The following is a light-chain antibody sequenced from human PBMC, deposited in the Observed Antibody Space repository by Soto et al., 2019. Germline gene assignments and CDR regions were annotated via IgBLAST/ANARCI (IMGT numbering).Light chain of an antibody. V-gene: IGKV3-20*01. CDR3: QQYGSSPLFT. CDR2: GAS. Sequence: EMGLRQSQGTLLFSPGKKPTPSSGPSRRVGSSTLAWYQQNPGQAPGLLIYGASSRATGIPDRFSGSGSGTDFTLTISRLEPEDFAVYYCQQYGSSPLFTFGPGTKVDIK. CDR1: RRVGSST. J-gene: IGKJ3*01.